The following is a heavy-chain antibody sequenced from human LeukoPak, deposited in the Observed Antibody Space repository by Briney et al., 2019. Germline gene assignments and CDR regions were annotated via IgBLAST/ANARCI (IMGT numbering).Heavy chain of an antibody. CDR3: ARWGDSSGSLLYFDY. J-gene: IGHJ4*02. V-gene: IGHV4-59*01. D-gene: IGHD3-22*01. CDR2: IYYSGST. Sequence: SETLSLTCTVSGGSISSYYWSWIRQPPGKGLEWIGYIYYSGSTNYNPSLKSRVTISVDTSKNQFSLKLSSVTAADTAVYYCARWGDSSGSLLYFDYWAREPWSPSPQ. CDR1: GGSISSYY.